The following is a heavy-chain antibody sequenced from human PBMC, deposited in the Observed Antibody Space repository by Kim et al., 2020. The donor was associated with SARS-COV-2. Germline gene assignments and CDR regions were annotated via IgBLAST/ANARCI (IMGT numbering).Heavy chain of an antibody. Sequence: GGSLRLSCAASGFTFSDYYMSWIRQAPGKGLEWVSYISSSGSTIYYADSVKGRFTISRDNAKNSLYLQMNSLRAEDTAVYYCARDRDYDYGFPWAFDIWGQGTMVTVSS. CDR1: GFTFSDYY. CDR3: ARDRDYDYGFPWAFDI. J-gene: IGHJ3*02. D-gene: IGHD3-16*01. CDR2: ISSSGSTI. V-gene: IGHV3-11*01.